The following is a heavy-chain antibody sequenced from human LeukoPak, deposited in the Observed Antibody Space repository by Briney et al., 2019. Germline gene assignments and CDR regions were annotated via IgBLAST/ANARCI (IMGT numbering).Heavy chain of an antibody. V-gene: IGHV1-2*02. CDR2: INPNSGGT. J-gene: IGHJ4*02. CDR3: ARAVYYYDSSVKFDY. D-gene: IGHD3-22*01. Sequence: ASVKVSCKASGYTFTGYYMHWVRQAPGQGLEWMGWINPNSGGTNYAQKFQGRVTMTRDTSISTAYVELSRLRSDDTAVYYCARAVYYYDSSVKFDYWGQGTLVTVSS. CDR1: GYTFTGYY.